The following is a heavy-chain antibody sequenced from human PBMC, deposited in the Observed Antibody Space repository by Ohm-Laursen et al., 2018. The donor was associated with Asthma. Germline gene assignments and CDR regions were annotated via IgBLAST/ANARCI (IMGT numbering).Heavy chain of an antibody. Sequence: SLRLSCTASGFTFNFHRMSWLRQAPGKGLQWLAFIKPDGSQTYYADSLEGRFSISRDNSKNSLYLQMSSLRGEDTALYYCATLSWYASQYWGQGTLVTVSS. CDR3: ATLSWYASQY. J-gene: IGHJ4*02. V-gene: IGHV3-7*01. CDR2: IKPDGSQT. CDR1: GFTFNFHR. D-gene: IGHD2-2*01.